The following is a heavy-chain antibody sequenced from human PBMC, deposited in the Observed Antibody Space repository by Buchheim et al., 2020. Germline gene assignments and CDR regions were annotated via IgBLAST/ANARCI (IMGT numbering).Heavy chain of an antibody. D-gene: IGHD3-22*01. J-gene: IGHJ5*02. V-gene: IGHV3-74*02. CDR1: GFTFSSYW. Sequence: EVQLVESGGGLVQPGGSLRLSCAASGFTFSSYWMHWVRQAPGKGLVWVSRINSDGSSTSYVDSVKGRFTISRDNAKNTLYLQMNSLRAEDTAVYYCARGKITMIVGGSSRFDPWGQGTL. CDR3: ARGKITMIVGGSSRFDP. CDR2: INSDGSST.